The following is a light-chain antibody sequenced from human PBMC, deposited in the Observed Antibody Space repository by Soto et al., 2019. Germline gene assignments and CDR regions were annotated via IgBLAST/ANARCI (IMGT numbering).Light chain of an antibody. J-gene: IGLJ1*01. Sequence: QSVLTQPPSASGTPGQRVTISCSGSSSNIGSNYVYWYQQLPGTAPKLPIYRNNQRSSGVPDRFSGSKSGTSASLAISGLRSEDEADYYCAAWDDSLSGRYVFGTGTKVTVL. CDR2: RNN. CDR3: AAWDDSLSGRYV. V-gene: IGLV1-47*01. CDR1: SSNIGSNY.